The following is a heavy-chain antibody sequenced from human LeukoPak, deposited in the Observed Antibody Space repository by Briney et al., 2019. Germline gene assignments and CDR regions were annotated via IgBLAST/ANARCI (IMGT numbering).Heavy chain of an antibody. V-gene: IGHV3-74*01. D-gene: IGHD6-19*01. Sequence: GGSLRLSCAASGFTLSSSWMHWVRQVPGEGLVWVARMNEDGRRTDVAGSVRGRFTISRDNSKNTLYLQMNSLRAEDTAIYYCAKPYGSGWYFFDYWGQGTLVTVSS. J-gene: IGHJ4*02. CDR2: MNEDGRRT. CDR1: GFTLSSSW. CDR3: AKPYGSGWYFFDY.